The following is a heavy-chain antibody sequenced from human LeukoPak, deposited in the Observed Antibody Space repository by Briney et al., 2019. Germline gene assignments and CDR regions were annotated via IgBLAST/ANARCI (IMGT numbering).Heavy chain of an antibody. CDR3: ASASGDSGPYLYSFDY. D-gene: IGHD1-26*01. Sequence: GGTLRLSCAASGFTFSSYGMSWVRQAPGKGLEWVSAISGSGGSTYYADSVKGRVTISRDNSKNTLYLQMNRLRSEDTAVYYCASASGDSGPYLYSFDYSGEGTLVTVYS. J-gene: IGHJ4*02. CDR1: GFTFSSYG. V-gene: IGHV3-23*01. CDR2: ISGSGGST.